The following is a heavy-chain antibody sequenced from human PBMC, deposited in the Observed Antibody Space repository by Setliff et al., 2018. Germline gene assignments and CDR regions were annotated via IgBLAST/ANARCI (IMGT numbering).Heavy chain of an antibody. J-gene: IGHJ4*01. CDR2: IYHSGST. CDR1: GGASIKNYY. CDR3: ARGADYHDTYGYYH. D-gene: IGHD3-22*01. V-gene: IGHV4-34*01. Sequence: SETLSLTCTVSGGASIKNYYWSWIRQPPGKGLEWIGDIYHSGSTNYKPSLKSRVTISVDTSKNQFSLKVDSVTAADTAVYYCARGADYHDTYGYYHWGQGTLVTVSS.